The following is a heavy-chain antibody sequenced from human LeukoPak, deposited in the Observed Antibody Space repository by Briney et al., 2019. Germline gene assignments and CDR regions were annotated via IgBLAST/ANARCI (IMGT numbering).Heavy chain of an antibody. CDR3: ARAPAMARWHFDY. J-gene: IGHJ4*02. CDR1: GYAFASYW. V-gene: IGHV5-51*01. Sequence: GESLKISCRVSGYAFASYWIGWVRQVPGKGLEWMGIIYPDDSDTKYSPSFQGQVTFSADKSINTAYLQWSSLKASDTAMYYCARAPAMARWHFDYWGQGTLVTVSS. CDR2: IYPDDSDT. D-gene: IGHD5-18*01.